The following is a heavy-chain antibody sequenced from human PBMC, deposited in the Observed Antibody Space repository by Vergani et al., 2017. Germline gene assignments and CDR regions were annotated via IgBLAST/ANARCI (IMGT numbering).Heavy chain of an antibody. CDR1: GGSMSGYY. Sequence: QVRLQESGPGLVKPSETLSLTCSVSGGSMSGYYWSWIRQPAGKGLEWIGRIFADGTTNYSPFLKSRVTMSVDTSKNQFTLNLSSVTAADTAIYYCARATATTKYWFATWGKGTLVTVSS. CDR3: ARATATTKYWFAT. CDR2: IFADGTT. J-gene: IGHJ5*02. D-gene: IGHD4-17*01. V-gene: IGHV4-4*07.